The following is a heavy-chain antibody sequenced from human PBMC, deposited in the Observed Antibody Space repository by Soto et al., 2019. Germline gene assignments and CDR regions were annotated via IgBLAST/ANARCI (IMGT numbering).Heavy chain of an antibody. Sequence: SETLSLTCAVYGGSFSGYYWSWIRQPPGKGLEWIGEINHSGSTNYNPSLKSRVTISVDTSKNQFSLKLSSVTAADTAVYYCARTGWNLEFDYWGQGTLVTVSS. J-gene: IGHJ4*02. CDR2: INHSGST. D-gene: IGHD1-7*01. CDR3: ARTGWNLEFDY. V-gene: IGHV4-34*01. CDR1: GGSFSGYY.